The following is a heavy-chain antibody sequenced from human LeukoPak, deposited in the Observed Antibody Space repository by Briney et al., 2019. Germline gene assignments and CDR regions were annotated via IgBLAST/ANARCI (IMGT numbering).Heavy chain of an antibody. CDR1: GGSISSSNW. V-gene: IGHV4-4*02. J-gene: IGHJ6*02. D-gene: IGHD6-6*01. Sequence: PSGTLSLTCAVSGGSISSSNWWSWVRQPPGKGLEWIGEIYHSGSTNYNPSLKSRVTISVDTSKNQFSLKLSSVTAADTAVYYCARLLAEYSSSSGHYYYYGMDVWGQGTTVTVSS. CDR3: ARLLAEYSSSSGHYYYYGMDV. CDR2: IYHSGST.